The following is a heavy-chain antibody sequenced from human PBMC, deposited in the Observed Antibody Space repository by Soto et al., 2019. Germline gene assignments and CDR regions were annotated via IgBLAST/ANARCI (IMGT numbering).Heavy chain of an antibody. D-gene: IGHD5-12*01. Sequence: GASVKVSCKASGYTFTGYYMHWVRQAPGQGLEWMGWINPNSGGTNYAQKFQGWVTMTRDTSISTAYMELSRLRSDDTAVYYCAREIAYSGYYFLGYYYYGMDVWGQGTTVTVSS. V-gene: IGHV1-2*04. J-gene: IGHJ6*02. CDR2: INPNSGGT. CDR3: AREIAYSGYYFLGYYYYGMDV. CDR1: GYTFTGYY.